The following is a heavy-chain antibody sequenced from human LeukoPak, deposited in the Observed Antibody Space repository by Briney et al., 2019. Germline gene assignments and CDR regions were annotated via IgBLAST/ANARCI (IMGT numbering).Heavy chain of an antibody. CDR2: IYYSGST. CDR3: AREVGGGFDP. J-gene: IGHJ5*02. D-gene: IGHD3-16*01. Sequence: SETLSLTCSVSGGSISSYYWSWIRHPPGHGLEWLGYIYYSGSTNYTPSLKSRVTISVDTSKNQFSLKLSSVTAADTAVYHCAREVGGGFDPWGPGTLVTVSS. CDR1: GGSISSYY. V-gene: IGHV4-59*01.